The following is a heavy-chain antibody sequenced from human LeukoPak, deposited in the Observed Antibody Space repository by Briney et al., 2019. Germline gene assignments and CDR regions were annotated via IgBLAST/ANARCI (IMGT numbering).Heavy chain of an antibody. J-gene: IGHJ5*02. Sequence: GGSLRLSCAASGFTFSSYWMSWVRQAPGKGLEWVANIKQDGSEKYYVDSVKGRFTISRDNAKNSLYLQMNSLRAEDTAVYYCARTSLGIAAAGFNWFDPWGQGTLVTVSS. CDR2: IKQDGSEK. CDR1: GFTFSSYW. V-gene: IGHV3-7*01. CDR3: ARTSLGIAAAGFNWFDP. D-gene: IGHD6-13*01.